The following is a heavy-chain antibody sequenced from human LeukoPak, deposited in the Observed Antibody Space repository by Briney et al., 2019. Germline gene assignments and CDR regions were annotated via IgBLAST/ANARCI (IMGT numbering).Heavy chain of an antibody. CDR1: GFTFSSYS. D-gene: IGHD3-22*01. Sequence: GGSLRLSCAASGFTFSSYSMNWVRQAPGKGLEWVSSISSSSSYIYYADSVKGRFTISRDNAKNSLYLQMNSLRAEDTAVYYCARVSMIVVVDDYWGQGTLVTVSS. J-gene: IGHJ4*02. V-gene: IGHV3-21*01. CDR3: ARVSMIVVVDDY. CDR2: ISSSSSYI.